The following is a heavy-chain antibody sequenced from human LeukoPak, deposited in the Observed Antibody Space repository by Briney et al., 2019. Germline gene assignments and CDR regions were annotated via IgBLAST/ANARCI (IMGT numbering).Heavy chain of an antibody. Sequence: GASVKVSCKASGGTFSSYAISWVRQAPGQGLEWMGRITPILGIANYAQKFQGRVTITADKSTSTAYMELSSLRSEDTAVYYCARVSRGYSYGRDAFDIWGQGTLVTVSS. V-gene: IGHV1-69*04. D-gene: IGHD5-18*01. CDR2: ITPILGIA. CDR3: ARVSRGYSYGRDAFDI. J-gene: IGHJ3*02. CDR1: GGTFSSYA.